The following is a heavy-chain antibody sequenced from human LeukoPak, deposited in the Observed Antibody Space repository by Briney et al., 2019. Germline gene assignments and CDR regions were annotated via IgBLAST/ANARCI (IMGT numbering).Heavy chain of an antibody. V-gene: IGHV3-7*01. CDR1: GFTFSSYW. J-gene: IGHJ3*02. D-gene: IGHD1-1*01. Sequence: GGSLRLSCAASGFTFSSYWMSWVRQAPGKGLEWVANIKQDGSEKYYVDSVKGRFTISRDNAKNSLYLQMNSLRAEDTAVYYCAKVQPVDAFDIWGQGTMVTVSS. CDR2: IKQDGSEK. CDR3: AKVQPVDAFDI.